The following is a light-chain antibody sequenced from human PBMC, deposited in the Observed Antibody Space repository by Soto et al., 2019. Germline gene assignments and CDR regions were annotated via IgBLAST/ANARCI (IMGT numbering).Light chain of an antibody. Sequence: DIVLTQSPGTLSLSPGERATLSCRASQSVSSSYLAWFQQKPGQAPRLLIYGASGRSTGLPDRFRGSGFGTDFTLTISRLEPEDFAVYYCQQYGRLPWTFGQGTKVEIK. CDR2: GAS. J-gene: IGKJ1*01. CDR3: QQYGRLPWT. V-gene: IGKV3-20*01. CDR1: QSVSSSY.